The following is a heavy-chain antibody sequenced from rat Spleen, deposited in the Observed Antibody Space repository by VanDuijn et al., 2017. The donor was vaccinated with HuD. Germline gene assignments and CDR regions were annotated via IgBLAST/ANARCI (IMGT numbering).Heavy chain of an antibody. D-gene: IGHD1-4*01. V-gene: IGHV2S61*01. Sequence: QVQLKESGPGLVQPSQTLSLTCTVSGFSLISYSVNWVRQPPGKGLEWMGVIWGNGNTNYNSALKSRLSISRDTSKSQVFLEMNNLQTEDTATYFCARSGQTTRILAYWGQGTLVTVSS. CDR3: ARSGQTTRILAY. J-gene: IGHJ3*01. CDR1: GFSLISYS. CDR2: IWGNGNT.